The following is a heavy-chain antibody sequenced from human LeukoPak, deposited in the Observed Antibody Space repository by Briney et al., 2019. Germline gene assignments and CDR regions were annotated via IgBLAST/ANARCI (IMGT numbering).Heavy chain of an antibody. CDR3: ARENHGDYDAFDI. V-gene: IGHV1-2*02. J-gene: IGHJ3*02. CDR2: INPNSGGT. D-gene: IGHD4-17*01. CDR1: GYTFTGYY. Sequence: ASVKVSCKASGYTFTGYYMHWVRQAPGQGLEWMGWINPNSGGTNYAQKFQGRVTMTRDTSISTAYMELSRLRSDDTAVYYCARENHGDYDAFDIWGQGTWSPSLQ.